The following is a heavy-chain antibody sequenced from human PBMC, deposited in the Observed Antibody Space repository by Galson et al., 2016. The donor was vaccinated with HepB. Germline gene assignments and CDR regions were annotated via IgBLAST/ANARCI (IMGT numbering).Heavy chain of an antibody. CDR1: GDSISSQNW. CDR2: IFHSGSA. J-gene: IGHJ5*02. CDR3: ARARRYCASRSCYFDP. D-gene: IGHD2-2*01. Sequence: EPLSLTCAVSGDSISSQNWWNWVRQPPGKGLEWIGEIFHSGSANYNPSLKSRVTISLDKSNNHISLKLSSVTAADTAVYYCARARRYCASRSCYFDPWGQGTLVTVSS. V-gene: IGHV4-4*02.